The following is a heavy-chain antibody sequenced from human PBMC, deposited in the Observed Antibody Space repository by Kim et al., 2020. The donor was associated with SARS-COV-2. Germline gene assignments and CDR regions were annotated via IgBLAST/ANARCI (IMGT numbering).Heavy chain of an antibody. CDR3: AKDPGISGVVFQYFDY. D-gene: IGHD3-3*01. CDR2: ISGSGGST. CDR1: GFTFSSSA. V-gene: IGHV3-23*01. Sequence: GGSLRLSCAASGFTFSSSAMSWVRQAPGKGLEWVSEISGSGGSTNYADSVKGRFTISRDNSKNTLYLEMNSLRAEDTAVYYCAKDPGISGVVFQYFDYWGQGTLVTVSS. J-gene: IGHJ4*02.